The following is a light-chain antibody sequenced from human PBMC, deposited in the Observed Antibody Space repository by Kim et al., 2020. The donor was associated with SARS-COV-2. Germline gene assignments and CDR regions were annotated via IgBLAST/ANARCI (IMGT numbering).Light chain of an antibody. Sequence: VSVAPGKTARMTCGGNNIGSKSVHWYQQKPGQAPVLVIYYDSDRPSGIPERFSGSNSGNTATLTISRVEAGDEADYYCQVCDSGVVFGGGTQLTVL. CDR1: NIGSKS. CDR3: QVCDSGVV. J-gene: IGLJ2*01. CDR2: YDS. V-gene: IGLV3-21*04.